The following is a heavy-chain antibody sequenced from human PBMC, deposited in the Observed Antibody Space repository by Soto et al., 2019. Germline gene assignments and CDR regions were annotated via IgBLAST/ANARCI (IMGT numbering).Heavy chain of an antibody. Sequence: ASVKVPFKASGYTFTSYGISWVRQAPGQGLEWMGWISAYNGNTNYAQKLQGRVTMTTDTSTSTAYMELSSLRSDDTAVYYFAIDRGGYFSSTSCPYSGDAIDIWDQGTMVTVSS. CDR2: ISAYNGNT. CDR1: GYTFTSYG. V-gene: IGHV1-18*01. J-gene: IGHJ3*02. CDR3: AIDRGGYFSSTSCPYSGDAIDI. D-gene: IGHD2-2*03.